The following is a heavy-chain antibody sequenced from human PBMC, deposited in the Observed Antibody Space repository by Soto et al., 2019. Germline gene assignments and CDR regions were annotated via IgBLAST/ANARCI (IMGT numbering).Heavy chain of an antibody. CDR3: ARTPAIHYDSSGYYYYYGMDV. J-gene: IGHJ6*02. Sequence: EVQLVESGGGLIQPGGSLRLSCAASGFTVSSNYMSWVRQAPGKGLEWVSVIYSGGSTYYADSVKGRFTISRDNSKNTLYLQMNSLRAEDTAVYYCARTPAIHYDSSGYYYYYGMDVWGQWTTVTVSS. CDR1: GFTVSSNY. D-gene: IGHD3-22*01. V-gene: IGHV3-53*01. CDR2: IYSGGST.